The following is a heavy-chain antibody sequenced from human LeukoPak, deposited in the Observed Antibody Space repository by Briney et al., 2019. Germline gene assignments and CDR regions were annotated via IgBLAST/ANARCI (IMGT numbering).Heavy chain of an antibody. J-gene: IGHJ4*02. CDR2: MNPNSGNA. CDR3: ARGAMEVVVVIMKYYVDS. V-gene: IGHV1-8*01. D-gene: IGHD3-22*01. CDR1: GYTFTSYD. Sequence: ASVKVSCKASGYTFTSYDINWVRQATGQGLEWMGWMNPNSGNAGYAQKFQGRVTMTRNTSINTAYMEVSSLRSDDSAVYYCARGAMEVVVVIMKYYVDSWGQGTLVTVSS.